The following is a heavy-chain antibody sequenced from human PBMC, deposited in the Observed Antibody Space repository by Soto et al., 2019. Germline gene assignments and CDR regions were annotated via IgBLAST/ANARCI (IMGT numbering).Heavy chain of an antibody. J-gene: IGHJ6*02. Sequence: SGGSLRLSCAASGFTFSSYWMHWVRQAPGKGLVWVSRINSDGSSTSYADSVKGRFTISRDNAKNTLYLQMNSLRAEDTAVYYCAREGTQFVYYYGMDVWGQGTTVTVSS. CDR1: GFTFSSYW. CDR3: AREGTQFVYYYGMDV. CDR2: INSDGSST. D-gene: IGHD1-1*01. V-gene: IGHV3-74*01.